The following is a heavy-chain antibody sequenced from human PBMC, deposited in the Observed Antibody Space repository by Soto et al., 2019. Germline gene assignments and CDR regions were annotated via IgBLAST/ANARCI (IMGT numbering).Heavy chain of an antibody. J-gene: IGHJ6*02. V-gene: IGHV4-59*01. Sequence: SETLSLTCTVSGGSISSYYWSWIRQPPGKGLEWFGYIYYSGSTNYNPSLKSRVTISVDTSKNQFSLKLSSVTAADTAVYYCARGLYEYVWGSLAYYYYGMDVSGQGTTVTVSS. CDR1: GGSISSYY. CDR2: IYYSGST. CDR3: ARGLYEYVWGSLAYYYYGMDV. D-gene: IGHD3-16*01.